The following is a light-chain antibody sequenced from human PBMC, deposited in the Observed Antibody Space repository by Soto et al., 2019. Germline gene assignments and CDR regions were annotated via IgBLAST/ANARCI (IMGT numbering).Light chain of an antibody. CDR2: DVS. CDR1: SSDVGGYNH. Sequence: QSVLTQPASVSGSPGQSITISCTGTSSDVGGYNHVSWYQQHPGKAPKLMIYDVSNRPSGVSNRFFGSKSDNTASLPISGLQAQDEADYYRTSYASSSTHVLGTGTKGIVL. J-gene: IGLJ1*01. V-gene: IGLV2-14*03. CDR3: TSYASSSTHV.